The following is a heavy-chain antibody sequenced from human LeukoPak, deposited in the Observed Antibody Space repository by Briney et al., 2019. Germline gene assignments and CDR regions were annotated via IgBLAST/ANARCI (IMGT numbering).Heavy chain of an antibody. D-gene: IGHD2-2*01. CDR3: ARTRCSSTSCWYYGMDV. Sequence: ASVKVSCKASGYTFTSYGISWVRQAPGQGLEWMGWISAYNGNTNYAQKLQGRVTMTTDTSTSTAYMELRSLRSDDTAVYYCARTRCSSTSCWYYGMDVWGQGTTVTVSS. J-gene: IGHJ6*02. V-gene: IGHV1-18*01. CDR2: ISAYNGNT. CDR1: GYTFTSYG.